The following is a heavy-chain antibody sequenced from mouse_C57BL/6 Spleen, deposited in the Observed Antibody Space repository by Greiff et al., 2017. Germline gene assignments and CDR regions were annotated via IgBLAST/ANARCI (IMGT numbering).Heavy chain of an antibody. CDR3: ARRGPTTVAEGYFDV. Sequence: QVQLKQSGAELVKPGASVKISCKASGYAFSSYWMNWVKQRPGKGLEWIGQIYPGDGDTNYNGKFKGKATLTADKSASTAYMQLSSLTSEDSAVYFCARRGPTTVAEGYFDVWGTGTTVTVSS. D-gene: IGHD1-1*01. CDR1: GYAFSSYW. CDR2: IYPGDGDT. V-gene: IGHV1-80*01. J-gene: IGHJ1*03.